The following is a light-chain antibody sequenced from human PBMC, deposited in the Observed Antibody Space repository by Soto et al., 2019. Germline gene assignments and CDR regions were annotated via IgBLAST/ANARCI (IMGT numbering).Light chain of an antibody. CDR1: QSIRSY. CDR2: DAS. CDR3: QQSYSTPPWT. V-gene: IGKV1-39*01. J-gene: IGKJ1*01. Sequence: DIQLTQSPSSLSASVGDKVTITCRASQSIRSYLNWVQQKPGKAPKLLIYDASSLQTGVPSRFSGSGSGTDFSLTISSLQPEDFATYYCQQSYSTPPWTLGPGTKVDIK.